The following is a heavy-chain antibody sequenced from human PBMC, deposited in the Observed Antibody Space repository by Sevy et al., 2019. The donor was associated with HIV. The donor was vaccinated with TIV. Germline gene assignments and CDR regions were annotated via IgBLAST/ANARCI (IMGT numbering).Heavy chain of an antibody. CDR1: GFTFSSYA. D-gene: IGHD3-10*01. J-gene: IGHJ3*02. Sequence: GGSLRLSCAASGFTFSSYAMSWVRQAPGKGLEWVSAISGSGGTTYYADSLKGRFTISRDNSKNTLYLQMNSLRAEDTAVYYCAKVPVLLWFGEEGGAFDIWGQGTMVTVSS. CDR2: ISGSGGTT. CDR3: AKVPVLLWFGEEGGAFDI. V-gene: IGHV3-23*01.